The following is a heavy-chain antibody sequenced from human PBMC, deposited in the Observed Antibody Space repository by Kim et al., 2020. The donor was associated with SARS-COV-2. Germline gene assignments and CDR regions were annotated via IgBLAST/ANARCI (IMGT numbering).Heavy chain of an antibody. V-gene: IGHV3-7*04. Sequence: YYVDSVKGRFTISRDNAKNSLYLQMNSLRAEETAVYYCAKEAAAEDYFDYWGQGTLVTVSS. J-gene: IGHJ4*02. D-gene: IGHD6-13*01. CDR3: AKEAAAEDYFDY.